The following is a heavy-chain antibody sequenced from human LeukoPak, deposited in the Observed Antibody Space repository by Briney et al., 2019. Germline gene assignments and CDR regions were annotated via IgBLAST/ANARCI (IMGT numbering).Heavy chain of an antibody. CDR1: GFTFSSYW. D-gene: IGHD3-3*01. V-gene: IGHV3-7*01. Sequence: GGSLRLSCAASGFTFSSYWMSWVRQAPGKGLEWVANIKQDGSEKYYVDSVKGRFTISRDNAKNSLYLQMNSLRAEDTAVYYCARPGYDFWSGYYGAFDYWGQGTLVTVSS. CDR2: IKQDGSEK. J-gene: IGHJ4*02. CDR3: ARPGYDFWSGYYGAFDY.